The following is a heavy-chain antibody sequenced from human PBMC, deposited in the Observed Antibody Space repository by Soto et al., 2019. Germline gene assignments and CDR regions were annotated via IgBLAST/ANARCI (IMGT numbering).Heavy chain of an antibody. V-gene: IGHV6-1*01. CDR1: GDSVSSNSAA. J-gene: IGHJ6*03. CDR3: AREGQQLVPTPRYYYYYMDV. D-gene: IGHD6-6*01. CDR2: TYYRSKWYN. Sequence: KQSQTLSLTCAISGDSVSSNSAAWTWIRQSPSRGLEWLGRTYYRSKWYNDYAVSVKSRITINPDTSKNQFSLQLNSVTPEDTAVYYCAREGQQLVPTPRYYYYYMDVWGKGTTVTVSS.